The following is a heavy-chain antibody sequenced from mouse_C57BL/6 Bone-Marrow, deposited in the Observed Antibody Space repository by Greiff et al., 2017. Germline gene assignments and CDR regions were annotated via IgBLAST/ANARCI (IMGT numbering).Heavy chain of an antibody. V-gene: IGHV6-6*01. D-gene: IGHD2-2*01. CDR2: IRNKANNHAT. J-gene: IGHJ1*03. Sequence: EVKVEESGGGLVQPGGSMKLSCAASGFTFSDAWMDWVRQSPETGLEWVAEIRNKANNHATYYAESVKGRFTISRDDSKSSVYLQMNRLRAEDTGIYYCTRPGYPWYFDVWGTGTTVTVSS. CDR3: TRPGYPWYFDV. CDR1: GFTFSDAW.